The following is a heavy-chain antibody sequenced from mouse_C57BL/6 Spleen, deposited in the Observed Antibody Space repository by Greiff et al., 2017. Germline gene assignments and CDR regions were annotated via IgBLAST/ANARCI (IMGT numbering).Heavy chain of an antibody. Sequence: VKLQESGAELMKPGASVKLSCKATGYTFTGYWIEWVKQRPGQGLEWIGEILPGSGSTNYNQKFKGKATFTADTSSNTAYMQLNSLTTEDSAIYSCAKCSYGNYWAMDYWGQGTSLTVSS. D-gene: IGHD2-1*01. CDR2: ILPGSGST. CDR1: GYTFTGYW. V-gene: IGHV1-9*01. J-gene: IGHJ4*01. CDR3: AKCSYGNYWAMDY.